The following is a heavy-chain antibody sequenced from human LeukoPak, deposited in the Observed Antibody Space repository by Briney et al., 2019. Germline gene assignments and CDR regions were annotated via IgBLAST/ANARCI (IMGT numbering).Heavy chain of an antibody. Sequence: ASVKVSCKASGGTFSSYAISWVRQAPGQGLEWMRGIIPIFGTANYAQKFQGRVTTTTDESTSTAYMELSSLRSEDTAVYYCARGGRPLGYCSSTSCYDWYFDLWGRGTLVTVSS. CDR2: IIPIFGTA. CDR3: ARGGRPLGYCSSTSCYDWYFDL. CDR1: GGTFSSYA. V-gene: IGHV1-69*05. D-gene: IGHD2-2*01. J-gene: IGHJ2*01.